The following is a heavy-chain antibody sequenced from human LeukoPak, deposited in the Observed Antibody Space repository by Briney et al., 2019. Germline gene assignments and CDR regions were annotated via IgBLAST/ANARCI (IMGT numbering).Heavy chain of an antibody. CDR2: ISGSGGST. D-gene: IGHD3-16*02. CDR3: AKGSLNMITFGGVIAV. Sequence: GGSLRLSCAASGFTFSSYAMSWVRQAPGKGLEWVSAISGSGGSTYYADSVKGRFTISRDNSKNTLYLQMNSLRAEDTAVYYCAKGSLNMITFGGVIAVWGQGTLVTVSS. J-gene: IGHJ4*02. CDR1: GFTFSSYA. V-gene: IGHV3-23*01.